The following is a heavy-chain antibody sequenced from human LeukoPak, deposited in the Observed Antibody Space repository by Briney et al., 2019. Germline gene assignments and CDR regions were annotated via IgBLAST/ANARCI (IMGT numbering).Heavy chain of an antibody. J-gene: IGHJ1*01. V-gene: IGHV3-9*01. CDR3: AKELLGYCSGGSCAEVGYFQH. D-gene: IGHD2-15*01. Sequence: PGGSLRLSCAASGFTFDDYAMHWVRQAPGKGLEWVSGISWNSGSIGYADSVKGRFTISRDNAKNSLYLQMNSLRAEDTALYYCAKELLGYCSGGSCAEVGYFQHWGQGTLVTVSS. CDR2: ISWNSGSI. CDR1: GFTFDDYA.